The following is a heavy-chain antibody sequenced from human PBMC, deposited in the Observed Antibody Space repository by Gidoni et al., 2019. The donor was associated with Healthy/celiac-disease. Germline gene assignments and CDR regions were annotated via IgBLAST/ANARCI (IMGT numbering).Heavy chain of an antibody. Sequence: QLQLQESGPGLVKPSETLSLTCTVSGGSISSSSYYWGWIRQPPGKGLEWIGSIYYSGSTYYNPSLKSRVTISVDTSKNQFSLKLSSVTAADTAVYYCARRSSMIVVAPSTGYFDPWGRGTLVTVSS. D-gene: IGHD3-22*01. CDR2: IYYSGST. CDR1: GGSISSSSYY. J-gene: IGHJ2*01. V-gene: IGHV4-39*01. CDR3: ARRSSMIVVAPSTGYFDP.